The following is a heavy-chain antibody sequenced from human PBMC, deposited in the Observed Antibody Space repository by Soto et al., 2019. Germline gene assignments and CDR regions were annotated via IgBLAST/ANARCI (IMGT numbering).Heavy chain of an antibody. CDR3: ARGAATVTPGWFDP. D-gene: IGHD4-17*01. V-gene: IGHV4-38-2*01. CDR1: GYSISSGYY. CDR2: IYHSGST. Sequence: SETLSLSCAVSGYSISSGYYWGWIRQTPGKGLEWIASIYHSGSTYYNPSFKSRVTISVDTSKNQFSLKLTSVTAADTAVYYCARGAATVTPGWFDPWGQGIMVTVSS. J-gene: IGHJ5*02.